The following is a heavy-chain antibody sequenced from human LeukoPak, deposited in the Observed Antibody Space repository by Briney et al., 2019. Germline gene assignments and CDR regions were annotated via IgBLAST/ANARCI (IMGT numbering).Heavy chain of an antibody. V-gene: IGHV3-30*18. Sequence: GGSLRLSCAASGFSFSNYAMSWVRQAPGKGLEWVAVISYDGSNKYYADSVKGRFTISRDNSKNTLYLQMNSLRAEDTAVYYCAKDGVYYDSIGVGGFLDYWGQGTLVTVSS. J-gene: IGHJ4*02. CDR1: GFSFSNYA. CDR3: AKDGVYYDSIGVGGFLDY. D-gene: IGHD3-22*01. CDR2: ISYDGSNK.